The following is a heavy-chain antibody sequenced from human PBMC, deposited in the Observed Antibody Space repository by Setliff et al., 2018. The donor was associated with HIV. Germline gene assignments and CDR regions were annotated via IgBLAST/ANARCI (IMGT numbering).Heavy chain of an antibody. CDR1: SGSISSGGYY. CDR3: ARGPEYGDYVGAYLFDY. Sequence: SETLSLTCSVSSGSISSGGYYWSWIRQHPGKGLEWIGYIHYSGSTHYNPSLKSRVTISVDTSKTQFSLKLSSVTAADTAVYYCARGPEYGDYVGAYLFDYWGQGTLVTVSS. D-gene: IGHD4-17*01. V-gene: IGHV4-31*03. CDR2: IHYSGST. J-gene: IGHJ4*02.